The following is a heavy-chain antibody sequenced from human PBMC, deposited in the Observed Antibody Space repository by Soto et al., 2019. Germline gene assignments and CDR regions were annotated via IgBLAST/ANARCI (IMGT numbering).Heavy chain of an antibody. CDR1: GFTFSNYA. CDR3: AKSGSITMVRGVIITKYYFDY. D-gene: IGHD3-10*01. CDR2: ISGSGGST. J-gene: IGHJ4*02. V-gene: IGHV3-23*01. Sequence: GGSLRLSCAASGFTFSNYAMSWVRQAPGKGLEWVSAISGSGGSTYYADSVKGRFTISRDNSKNTLYLQMNSLRAEDTTVYYCAKSGSITMVRGVIITKYYFDYWGQGTLVTVSS.